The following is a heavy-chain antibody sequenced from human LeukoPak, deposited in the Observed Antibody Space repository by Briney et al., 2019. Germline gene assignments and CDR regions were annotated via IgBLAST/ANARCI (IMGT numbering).Heavy chain of an antibody. V-gene: IGHV4-34*01. CDR3: ARGGRRPRITIFGVVIRGVLDY. CDR2: INHSGST. J-gene: IGHJ4*02. D-gene: IGHD3-3*01. Sequence: SETLSLTYAVYGGSFSGYYWSWIRQPPGKGLEWIGEINHSGSTNYNPSLKSRVTISVDTSKNQFSLKLSSVTAADTAVYYCARGGRRPRITIFGVVIRGVLDYWGQGTLVTVSS. CDR1: GGSFSGYY.